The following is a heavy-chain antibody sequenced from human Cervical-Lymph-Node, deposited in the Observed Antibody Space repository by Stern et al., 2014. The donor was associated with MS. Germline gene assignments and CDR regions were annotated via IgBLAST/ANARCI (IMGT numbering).Heavy chain of an antibody. Sequence: EVHLVESGGVVVQPGGSLRLSCAASGFTFDDYTMHWVRQAPGKGLEWVSLISWDGTITSYADSVKGRFTISRDNSKNSLFLQMNSLRPEDTALYYCAKGGGYCTKGFCYRVSFDSWGQGTLVAVSS. V-gene: IGHV3-43*01. CDR3: AKGGGYCTKGFCYRVSFDS. D-gene: IGHD2-8*01. CDR1: GFTFDDYT. CDR2: ISWDGTIT. J-gene: IGHJ4*02.